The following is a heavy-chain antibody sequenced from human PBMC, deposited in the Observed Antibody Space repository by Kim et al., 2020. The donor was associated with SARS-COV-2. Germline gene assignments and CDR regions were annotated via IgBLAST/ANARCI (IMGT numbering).Heavy chain of an antibody. Sequence: SETLSLTCTVSGGSISSSSYYWGWIRQPPGKGLEWIGSIYYSGSTYYNPSLKSRVTISVDTSKNQFSLKLSSVTAADTAVYYCAGSSGYYGGFDYWGQGTLVTVSS. J-gene: IGHJ4*02. D-gene: IGHD3-22*01. CDR3: AGSSGYYGGFDY. CDR2: IYYSGST. V-gene: IGHV4-39*07. CDR1: GGSISSSSYY.